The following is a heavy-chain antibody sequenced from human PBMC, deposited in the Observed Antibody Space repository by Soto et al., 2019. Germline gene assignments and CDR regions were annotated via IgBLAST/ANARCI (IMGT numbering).Heavy chain of an antibody. CDR2: IKQDGSDK. CDR3: ARDTTGILDY. CDR1: GFNFDNYW. Sequence: QLGGSLRLSCAASGFNFDNYWMAWVRQAPGKGLEWVANIKQDGSDKNYVDSVKGRFTISRDNAKNSLYLQMNSLRAEDSAVYSCARDTTGILDYWGQGTLVTVSS. D-gene: IGHD1-1*01. J-gene: IGHJ4*02. V-gene: IGHV3-7*01.